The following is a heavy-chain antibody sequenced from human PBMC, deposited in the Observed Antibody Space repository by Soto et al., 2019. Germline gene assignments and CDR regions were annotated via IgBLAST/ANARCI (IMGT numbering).Heavy chain of an antibody. V-gene: IGHV4-59*08. CDR3: ARTRDQYCSSGRCYYYYYMDG. Sequence: SETLSLTCTVSNDSISSYYWSWIRQPPGKGLEWIGYIYYSGSTMYNPSLKSQVTISVDTSKNQFSLNLNSVTAADTAVYYCARTRDQYCSSGRCYYYYYMDGWGKRTTVTVSS. D-gene: IGHD2-15*01. CDR1: NDSISSYY. J-gene: IGHJ6*03. CDR2: IYYSGST.